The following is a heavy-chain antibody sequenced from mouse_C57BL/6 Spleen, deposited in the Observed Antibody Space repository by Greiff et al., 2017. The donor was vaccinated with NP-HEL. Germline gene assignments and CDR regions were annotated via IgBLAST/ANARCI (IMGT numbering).Heavy chain of an antibody. V-gene: IGHV5-9-1*02. Sequence: EVHLVESGEGLVKPGGSLKLSCAASGFTFSSYAMSWVRQTPEKRLEWVAYISSGGDYIYYADTVKGRFTISRDNARNTLYLQMSSLKSEDTAMYYCTRDPSTMITTGFAYWGQGTLVTVSA. CDR1: GFTFSSYA. D-gene: IGHD2-4*01. CDR3: TRDPSTMITTGFAY. CDR2: ISSGGDYI. J-gene: IGHJ3*01.